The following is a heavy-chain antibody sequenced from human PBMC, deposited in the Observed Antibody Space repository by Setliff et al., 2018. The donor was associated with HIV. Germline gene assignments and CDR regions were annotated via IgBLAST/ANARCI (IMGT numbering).Heavy chain of an antibody. CDR3: VRDGTQCSRTTCINWVDP. D-gene: IGHD2-2*01. V-gene: IGHV4-39*07. Sequence: PSETLSLTCTVSGGSIRRSDYSWGWIRQPPGKGLEWIGNIYYSGNTYYNPSLKSRVIISVDTSRSQFSLKLSSVTAADTAMYYCVRDGTQCSRTTCINWVDPWGQGTLVTVSS. J-gene: IGHJ5*02. CDR1: GGSIRRSDYS. CDR2: IYYSGNT.